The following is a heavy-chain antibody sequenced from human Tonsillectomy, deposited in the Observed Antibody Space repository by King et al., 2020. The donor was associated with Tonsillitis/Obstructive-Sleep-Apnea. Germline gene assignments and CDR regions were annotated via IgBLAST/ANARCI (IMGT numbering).Heavy chain of an antibody. J-gene: IGHJ4*02. D-gene: IGHD3-10*01. CDR3: TRGNKYGSGPY. V-gene: IGHV3-48*02. CDR2: IISTCSTI. CDR1: GFTFSCYN. Sequence: VQLVESGGALVQPGGSLRLSCAASGFTFSCYNMNWGRQAPGRGLEWGSYIISTCSTIYSEDSVKGRFTISRDNAKSSLYLQMNSLGDEDTAVYYCTRGNKYGSGPYWGQGTLVTVSS.